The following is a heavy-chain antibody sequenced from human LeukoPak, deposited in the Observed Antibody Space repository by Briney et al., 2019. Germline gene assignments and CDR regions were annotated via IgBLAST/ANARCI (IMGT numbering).Heavy chain of an antibody. D-gene: IGHD2-2*02. CDR2: INHSGST. Sequence: PSETLSLTCAVYGGSFSGYYWSWIRQPPGKGLEWIGEINHSGSTNYNPSLKSRVTLSVDTSKNQFSLKLSSVTAADTAVYYCARGVHYCSSTSCYRYNWFDPWGQGTLVTVSS. V-gene: IGHV4-34*01. CDR3: ARGVHYCSSTSCYRYNWFDP. CDR1: GGSFSGYY. J-gene: IGHJ5*02.